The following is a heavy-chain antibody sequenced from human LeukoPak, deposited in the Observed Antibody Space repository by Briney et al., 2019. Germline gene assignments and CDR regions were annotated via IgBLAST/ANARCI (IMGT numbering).Heavy chain of an antibody. D-gene: IGHD1-26*01. J-gene: IGHJ6*04. CDR2: INWNGGSR. CDR1: GFTFDXXX. Sequence: RPGGXXXXXXXXXGFTFDXXXXSWVRXAPGKGVEWCSGINWNGGSRVYADSVKGRLTIYRDNAKNSLYLQMNSLRAEDTALYYCASIATDVWGKGTTVTVSS. CDR3: ASIATDV. V-gene: IGHV3-20*04.